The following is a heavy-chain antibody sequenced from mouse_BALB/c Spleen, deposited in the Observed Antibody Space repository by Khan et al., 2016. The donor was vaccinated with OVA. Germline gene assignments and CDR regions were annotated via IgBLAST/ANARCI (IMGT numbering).Heavy chain of an antibody. D-gene: IGHD2-14*01. CDR1: GYTFTSNT. Sequence: VQLQESGADLARPGASVRMSCKASGYTFTSNTMHWVKQRPGKGLEWIGYINPRSGYPNYNQNFKDKATFTADNSSSTAYMQLSSRTAEDSAVYYGARRTTGYTMDYWGQGTSVTVSS. V-gene: IGHV1-4*01. CDR3: ARRTTGYTMDY. J-gene: IGHJ4*01. CDR2: INPRSGYP.